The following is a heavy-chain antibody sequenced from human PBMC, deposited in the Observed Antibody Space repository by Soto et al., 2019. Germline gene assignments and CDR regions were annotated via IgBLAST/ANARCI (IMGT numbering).Heavy chain of an antibody. CDR1: GFTFSSYA. CDR2: ISVSGGIT. Sequence: HGGSIGLSWASCGFTFSSYAIAWFRQAPGKWREWFSAISVSGGITYYADSVKGRLTISRDNSKNPLYLQMKSLRAEDTAVYYCVFEKVYDFWSGYYLTFDYRGQGTMVTVSS. D-gene: IGHD3-3*01. CDR3: VFEKVYDFWSGYYLTFDY. J-gene: IGHJ4*02. V-gene: IGHV3-23*01.